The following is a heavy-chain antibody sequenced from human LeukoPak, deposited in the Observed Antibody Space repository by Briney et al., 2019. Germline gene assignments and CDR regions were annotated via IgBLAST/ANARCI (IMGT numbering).Heavy chain of an antibody. J-gene: IGHJ4*02. Sequence: ASVKVSCKASGYTFTGYYMHWVRQAPGQGLEWMGWINPNSGGTNYAQKFQGRVTMTRDTPISTAYMELSRLRSDDTAVYYCATAVGSGSYSSRLWGQGTLVTVSS. CDR3: ATAVGSGSYSSRL. V-gene: IGHV1-2*02. CDR2: INPNSGGT. CDR1: GYTFTGYY. D-gene: IGHD3-10*01.